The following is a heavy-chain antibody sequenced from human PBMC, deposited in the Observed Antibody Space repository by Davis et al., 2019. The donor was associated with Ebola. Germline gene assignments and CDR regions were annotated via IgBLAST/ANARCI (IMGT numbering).Heavy chain of an antibody. V-gene: IGHV4-39*01. J-gene: IGHJ4*02. CDR3: ASGMIGSITMIVVVTPFDY. CDR1: GGSISSSSYY. CDR2: IYYSGST. D-gene: IGHD3-22*01. Sequence: GSLRLSCNVSGGSISSSSYYWGWIRQPPGKGLEWIGSIYYSGSTYYNPSLKSRVTISVDTSKNQFSLKLSSVTAADTAVYYCASGMIGSITMIVVVTPFDYWGQGTLVTVSS.